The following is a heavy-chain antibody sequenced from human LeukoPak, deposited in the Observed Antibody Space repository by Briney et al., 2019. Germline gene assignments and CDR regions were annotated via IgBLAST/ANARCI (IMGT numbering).Heavy chain of an antibody. V-gene: IGHV3-23*01. Sequence: GGSLRLSCAASGFTFSSYAMSWVRQAPGKGLEWVSAISGSGGSTYYADSVKGRFTISRDNSKNTLYLQMNSLRAEDTAVYYCARDGRDGYNSITWGQGTLVTVSS. CDR2: ISGSGGST. J-gene: IGHJ5*02. CDR3: ARDGRDGYNSIT. D-gene: IGHD5-24*01. CDR1: GFTFSSYA.